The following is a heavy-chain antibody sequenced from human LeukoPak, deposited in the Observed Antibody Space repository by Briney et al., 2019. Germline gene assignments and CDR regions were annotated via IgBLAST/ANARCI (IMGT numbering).Heavy chain of an antibody. CDR1: GGTFSSYA. J-gene: IGHJ4*02. CDR3: AAYGSGSYYKYYFDY. CDR2: IIPIFGTA. V-gene: IGHV1-69*01. Sequence: GSSVKVSCKASGGTFSSYAISWVRQAPGQGLEWMGGIIPIFGTANYAQKFQGRVTITADESTSTAYMELSSLRSEDTAVYYCAAYGSGSYYKYYFDYWGQGTLVTVSS. D-gene: IGHD3-10*01.